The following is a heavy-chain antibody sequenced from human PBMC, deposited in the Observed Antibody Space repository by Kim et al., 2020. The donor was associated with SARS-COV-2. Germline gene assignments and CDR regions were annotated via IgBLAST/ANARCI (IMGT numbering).Heavy chain of an antibody. Sequence: SVKVSCKASGGTFSSYAISWVRQAPGQGLEWMGGIIPIFGTANYAQKFQGRVTITADESTSTAYMELSSLRSEDTAVYYCATNTIFGVVTPRAYYYYGMDVWGQGTTVTVSS. V-gene: IGHV1-69*13. CDR2: IIPIFGTA. CDR3: ATNTIFGVVTPRAYYYYGMDV. J-gene: IGHJ6*02. CDR1: GGTFSSYA. D-gene: IGHD3-3*01.